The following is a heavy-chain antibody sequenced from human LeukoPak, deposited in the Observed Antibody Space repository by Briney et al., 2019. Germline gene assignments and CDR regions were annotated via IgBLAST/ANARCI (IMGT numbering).Heavy chain of an antibody. CDR3: ARRSTYGSGTNYLFDY. J-gene: IGHJ4*02. V-gene: IGHV5-51*01. D-gene: IGHD3-10*01. CDR1: GYSFPIYW. CDR2: IYPGDSDT. Sequence: GESLKISCKGSGYSFPIYWIAWVRQTPGKGLEWMGIIYPGDSDTRYSPSFQGQITISADKSISTAYLQWSSLKASDTAMYYCARRSTYGSGTNYLFDYWGQGTLVTVSS.